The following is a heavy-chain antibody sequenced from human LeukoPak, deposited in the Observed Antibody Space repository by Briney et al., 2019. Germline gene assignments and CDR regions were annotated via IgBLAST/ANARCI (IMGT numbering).Heavy chain of an antibody. CDR1: NGAMSTYY. J-gene: IGHJ4*02. CDR2: IHYSGRT. CDR3: AKSPDLQLSFPQFDC. V-gene: IGHV4-59*01. Sequence: SETLSLTCTVSNGAMSTYYWNWIRQSPEKGLEWIGYIHYSGRTNYNPSLKSPLSMSIDTSKNQFSLNLSSVTAADTAVYFCAKSPDLQLSFPQFDCWRQGTMVSVPS. D-gene: IGHD3-16*02.